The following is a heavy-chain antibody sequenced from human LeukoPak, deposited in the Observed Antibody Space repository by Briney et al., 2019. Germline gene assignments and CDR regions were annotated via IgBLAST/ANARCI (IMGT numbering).Heavy chain of an antibody. CDR2: ISWNSGSI. V-gene: IGHV3-9*01. J-gene: IGHJ3*02. CDR3: AKIGPGDAFDI. Sequence: GRYLRLSCAASGFTFDDYAMHWVRQAPGKGLEWVSGISWNSGSIGYADSVKGRFAISRDNAKNSLYLQMNSLRAEDTALYYCAKIGPGDAFDIWGQGTMVTVSS. CDR1: GFTFDDYA.